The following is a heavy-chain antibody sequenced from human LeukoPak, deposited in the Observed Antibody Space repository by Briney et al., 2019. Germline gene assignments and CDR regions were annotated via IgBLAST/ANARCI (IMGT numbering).Heavy chain of an antibody. D-gene: IGHD3-22*01. CDR3: ARGIFYDSSGYSTYYFDY. Sequence: PSETLSLTCTVSGGSISSGDYYWSWIRQPPGNGLEWIGYIYYSGSTYYNPSLKSRVTISVDTSKNQFSLKLSSVTAADTAVYYCARGIFYDSSGYSTYYFDYWGQGTLVTVSS. J-gene: IGHJ4*02. CDR2: IYYSGST. CDR1: GGSISSGDYY. V-gene: IGHV4-30-4*01.